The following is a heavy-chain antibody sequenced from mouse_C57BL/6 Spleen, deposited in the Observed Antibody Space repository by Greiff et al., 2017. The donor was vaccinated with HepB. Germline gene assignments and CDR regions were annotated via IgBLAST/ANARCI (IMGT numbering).Heavy chain of an antibody. CDR1: GYAFSSSW. J-gene: IGHJ3*01. CDR2: IYPGDGDT. Sequence: QVQLQQSGPELVKPGASVKISCKASGYAFSSSWMNWVKQRPGKGLEWIGRIYPGDGDTNYNGKFKGKATLTADKSSSTAYMQLSSLTSEDSAVYCFARSGGNYDDWFAYWGQGTLVTVSA. D-gene: IGHD2-1*01. CDR3: ARSGGNYDDWFAY. V-gene: IGHV1-82*01.